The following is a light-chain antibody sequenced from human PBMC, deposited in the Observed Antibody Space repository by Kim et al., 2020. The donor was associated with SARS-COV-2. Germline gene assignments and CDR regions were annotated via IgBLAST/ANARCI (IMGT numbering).Light chain of an antibody. Sequence: GQSVTVSCTGTSSDVGGYNYVSWYQQHPGKAPKLMIYEVTKRPSGVPDRFSGSKSGNTASLTVSGLQAEDEADYYCSSKGGSNSLIFGGGTQLTVL. V-gene: IGLV2-8*01. CDR3: SSKGGSNSLI. J-gene: IGLJ2*01. CDR1: SSDVGGYNY. CDR2: EVT.